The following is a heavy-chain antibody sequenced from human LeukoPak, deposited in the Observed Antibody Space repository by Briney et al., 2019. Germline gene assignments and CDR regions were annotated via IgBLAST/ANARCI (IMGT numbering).Heavy chain of an antibody. CDR3: ARNYGRGWFDP. V-gene: IGHV3-48*01. D-gene: IGHD4-17*01. CDR1: GFTFSSYS. CDR2: ISSSSSTI. J-gene: IGHJ5*02. Sequence: PGGSLRLSCAASGFTFSSYSMNWVRQAPGKGLEWVSYISSSSSTIYYADSVKGRFTISRDNAKNSLYLQMNSLRAEDTAVYYCARNYGRGWFDPWGQGTLVTVSS.